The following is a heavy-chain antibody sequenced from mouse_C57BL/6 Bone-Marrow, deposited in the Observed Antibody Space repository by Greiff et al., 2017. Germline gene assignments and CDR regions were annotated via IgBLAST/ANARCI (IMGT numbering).Heavy chain of an antibody. Sequence: EVKVVESGGDLVKPGGSLKLSCAASGFTFSSYGMSWVRQTPDKRLEWVATISSGGGYTYYPDSVKGRFTIARDNATNTLYLQMSSLKSEDTAKYYCARQRSCYAMDYWGQGTSVTVSA. J-gene: IGHJ4*01. CDR3: ARQRSCYAMDY. CDR2: ISSGGGYT. CDR1: GFTFSSYG. V-gene: IGHV5-6*01.